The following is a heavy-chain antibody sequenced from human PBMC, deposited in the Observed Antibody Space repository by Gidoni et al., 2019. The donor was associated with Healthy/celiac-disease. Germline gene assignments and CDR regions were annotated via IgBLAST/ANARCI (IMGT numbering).Heavy chain of an antibody. CDR2: IYPGDSDT. Sequence: EVQLVQSGAEVKKPGASLKISCKGSGYSFTSYWIGWVRQLPGKGLEWMGIIYPGDSDTRYSPSFQGQVTISADKSISTAYLQWSSLKASDTAMYYCARRCIAVAGTGAFDIWGQGTMVTVSS. J-gene: IGHJ3*02. D-gene: IGHD6-19*01. CDR3: ARRCIAVAGTGAFDI. V-gene: IGHV5-51*01. CDR1: GYSFTSYW.